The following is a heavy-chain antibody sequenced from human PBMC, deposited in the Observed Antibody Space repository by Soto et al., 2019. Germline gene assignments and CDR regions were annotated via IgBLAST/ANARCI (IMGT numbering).Heavy chain of an antibody. Sequence: QVQLQESGPGLLQPSETLSLTCSVSGGSIGSYYWSWIRQPPGKGLEWIGYIYYSGSTNYNPSLKSRVTISVDTSKNQFSLKLSSVTAADTAVYYCARGGWRQIDYWGQGTLVTVSS. J-gene: IGHJ4*02. CDR1: GGSIGSYY. V-gene: IGHV4-59*08. CDR3: ARGGWRQIDY. D-gene: IGHD3-3*01. CDR2: IYYSGST.